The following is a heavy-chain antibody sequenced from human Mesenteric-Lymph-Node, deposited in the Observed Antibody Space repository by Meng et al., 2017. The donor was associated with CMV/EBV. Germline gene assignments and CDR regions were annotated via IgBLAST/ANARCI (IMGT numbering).Heavy chain of an antibody. CDR1: GFTFSSYD. V-gene: IGHV3-48*03. Sequence: GGSLRLSCAASGFTFSSYDMNWVRQAPGKGLEWVSYISSSGSSKYCADSVKGRFTISRDNAKNSLSLQMNSLRAEDMALYYCAKDFRSSIAASGGFDSWGQGTLVTVSS. CDR3: AKDFRSSIAASGGFDS. D-gene: IGHD3-3*01. J-gene: IGHJ4*02. CDR2: ISSSGSSK.